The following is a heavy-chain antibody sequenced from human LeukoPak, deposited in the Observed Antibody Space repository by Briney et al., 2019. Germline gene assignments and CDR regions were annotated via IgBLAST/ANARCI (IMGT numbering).Heavy chain of an antibody. CDR2: IDPSDSYT. Sequence: GESLRLSCQGSGYSFTSYWITWVRQMPGKGLEWMGRIDPSDSYTNYSPSFQGHVTISADKSISTAYLQWSSLKASDTAMYYCASDRSSKWYFDYWGPGTLATVSS. CDR1: GYSFTSYW. V-gene: IGHV5-10-1*01. D-gene: IGHD2-15*01. CDR3: ASDRSSKWYFDY. J-gene: IGHJ4*02.